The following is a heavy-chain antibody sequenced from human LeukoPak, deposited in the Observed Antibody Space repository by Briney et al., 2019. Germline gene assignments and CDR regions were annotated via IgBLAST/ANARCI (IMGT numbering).Heavy chain of an antibody. CDR2: ISGSGEST. V-gene: IGHV3-23*01. J-gene: IGHJ5*02. D-gene: IGHD6-19*01. Sequence: GGSLRLSCAASGFTFSSYAVNWVRQAPGKGLEWVSAISGSGESTYYADSVKGRFTISRDNSKNTLYLQMNSLRAEDTAVYYCAKDRIAVAYNWFDPWGQGTLVTVSS. CDR1: GFTFSSYA. CDR3: AKDRIAVAYNWFDP.